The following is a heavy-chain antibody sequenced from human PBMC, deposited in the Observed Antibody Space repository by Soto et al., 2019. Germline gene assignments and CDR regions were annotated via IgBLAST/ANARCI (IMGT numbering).Heavy chain of an antibody. CDR1: GGSISSGGYY. D-gene: IGHD3-10*01. V-gene: IGHV4-31*03. CDR3: ATLYMVRGVRTFDY. CDR2: IYYTGST. J-gene: IGHJ4*02. Sequence: QVQLQESGPGLVKPSQTLSLTCTVSGGSISSGGYYWSWIRQHPGKGLEWIGYIYYTGSTYYNPSLKSRVTISVDTSKNQFSLKLSSVTAADTVVYYCATLYMVRGVRTFDYWGQGTLVTVSS.